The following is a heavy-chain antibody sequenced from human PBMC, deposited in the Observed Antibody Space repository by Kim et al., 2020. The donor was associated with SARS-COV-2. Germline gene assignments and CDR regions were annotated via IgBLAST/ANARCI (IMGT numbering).Heavy chain of an antibody. Sequence: NYAQKFQERVTITRDMSTSTAYMGLSSLRSEDTAVYYCAADSSGYHDAFDIWGQGTMVTVSS. CDR3: AADSSGYHDAFDI. D-gene: IGHD3-22*01. V-gene: IGHV1-58*01. J-gene: IGHJ3*02.